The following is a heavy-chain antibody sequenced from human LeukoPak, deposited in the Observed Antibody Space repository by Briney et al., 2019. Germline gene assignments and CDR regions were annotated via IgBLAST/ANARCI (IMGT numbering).Heavy chain of an antibody. CDR1: GFTFSNAW. CDR3: TFKDPYYYYYYMDV. Sequence: GGSLRLSCAASGFTFSNAWMSWVRQAPGKGLEWVGRIKSKTDGGTTDYAAPVKGSFTISRDDSKNTLYLQMNSLKTEDTAVYYCTFKDPYYYYYYMDVWGKGTTVTVSS. CDR2: IKSKTDGGTT. V-gene: IGHV3-15*01. J-gene: IGHJ6*03.